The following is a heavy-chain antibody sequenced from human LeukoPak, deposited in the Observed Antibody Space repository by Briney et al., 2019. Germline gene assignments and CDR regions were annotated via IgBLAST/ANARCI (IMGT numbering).Heavy chain of an antibody. D-gene: IGHD3/OR15-3a*01. CDR2: ISSIGGGT. V-gene: IGHV3-64D*09. Sequence: PGGSLRLSCAASGFTFSDYCMNWVRQAPGKGLEYISTISSIGGGTDYADSVKGRFTISRDNSKNTLFLQMSSLRAEDTAVYYCVKFPDWWGQGTLVTVSS. J-gene: IGHJ4*02. CDR1: GFTFSDYC. CDR3: VKFPDW.